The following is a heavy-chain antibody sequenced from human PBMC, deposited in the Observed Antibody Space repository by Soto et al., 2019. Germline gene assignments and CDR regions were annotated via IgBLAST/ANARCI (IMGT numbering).Heavy chain of an antibody. Sequence: QVQLQESGPGLVKPSQTLSLTCTVSGGSISSGGYYWSWIRQHPGKGLEWIGYIYYSGSTYYNPSLKSRVTISVDTSKNQFSLKLSSVTAADTAVYYCARAEVVVVAATPTSWDGMDVWGQGTTVTVSS. CDR3: ARAEVVVVAATPTSWDGMDV. J-gene: IGHJ6*02. D-gene: IGHD2-15*01. CDR2: IYYSGST. CDR1: GGSISSGGYY. V-gene: IGHV4-31*03.